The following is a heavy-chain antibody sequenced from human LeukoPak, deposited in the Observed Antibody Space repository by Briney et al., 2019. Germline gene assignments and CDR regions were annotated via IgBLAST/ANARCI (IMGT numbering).Heavy chain of an antibody. CDR2: ISPSSSSI. J-gene: IGHJ4*02. CDR3: ARDQAPFDY. V-gene: IGHV3-48*01. Sequence: PGGSLRLSCAASGFTFSDYSMNWVRQAPGKGLEWLSYISPSSSSIYYADSVTGRFTISRDNAKHSLYLHMNSLTGEDTAVYYCARDQAPFDYWGQGTLVTVSS. CDR1: GFTFSDYS.